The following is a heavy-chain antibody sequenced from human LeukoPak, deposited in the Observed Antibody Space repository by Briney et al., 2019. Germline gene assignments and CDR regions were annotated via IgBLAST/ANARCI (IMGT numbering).Heavy chain of an antibody. CDR2: ISSSTTYI. V-gene: IGHV3-21*01. CDR3: AKDRTRYCSGGSCYSGYDY. Sequence: PGGSLRLSCAASGFSFSHYGMNWVRQAPGKGLEWVSSISSSTTYIYYADSIRGRFTISRDDAGESLFLEMSSLRAEDTAVYYCAKDRTRYCSGGSCYSGYDYWGRGTLVTVSS. CDR1: GFSFSHYG. J-gene: IGHJ4*02. D-gene: IGHD2-15*01.